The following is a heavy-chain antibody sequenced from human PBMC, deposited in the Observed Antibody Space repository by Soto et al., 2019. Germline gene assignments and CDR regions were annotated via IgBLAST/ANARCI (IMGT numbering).Heavy chain of an antibody. CDR2: IYYSGST. Sequence: PSETLSLTCTVSGGSISISSYYWGWIRQPPGKGLEWIGSIYYSGSTYYNPSLRSRLTISAHTSETQFSLRLQSLTPADTAVYYCASQGASPPTDGLEIWGPGTRVTVSS. CDR1: GGSISISSYY. V-gene: IGHV4-39*01. D-gene: IGHD2-2*01. CDR3: ASQGASPPTDGLEI. J-gene: IGHJ3*02.